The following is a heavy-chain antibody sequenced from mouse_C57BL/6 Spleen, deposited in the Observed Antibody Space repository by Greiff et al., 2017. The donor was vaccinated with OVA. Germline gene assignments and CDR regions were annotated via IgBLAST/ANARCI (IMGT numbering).Heavy chain of an antibody. V-gene: IGHV1-72*01. J-gene: IGHJ2*01. Sequence: QVQLQQPGAELVKPGASVKLSCKASGYTFTCYWMHWVKQRPGRGLEWIGRIDPNSGGTKYNEKFKSKATLTVDKPSSTAYMQSSSLTSEDSDVDYCARPDYGSTYFDYWGQGTTLTVSS. CDR2: IDPNSGGT. CDR3: ARPDYGSTYFDY. D-gene: IGHD1-1*01. CDR1: GYTFTCYW.